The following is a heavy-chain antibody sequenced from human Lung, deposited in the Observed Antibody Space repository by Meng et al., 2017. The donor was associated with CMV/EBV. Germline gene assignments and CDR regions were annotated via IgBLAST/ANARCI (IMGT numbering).Heavy chain of an antibody. CDR2: AYYRGNT. CDR3: ARSDFWSGYGMAV. V-gene: IGHV4-59*02. CDR1: GGSVTTYF. J-gene: IGHJ6*02. D-gene: IGHD3-3*01. Sequence: SETLSLTCTVSGGSVTTYFWSWIRQPPGKGLEWIVYAYYRGNTNYNPSLKSRVTISVDTSKNQLSLKLNSVTAADTAVYYCARSDFWSGYGMAVWGQGTKVTVSS.